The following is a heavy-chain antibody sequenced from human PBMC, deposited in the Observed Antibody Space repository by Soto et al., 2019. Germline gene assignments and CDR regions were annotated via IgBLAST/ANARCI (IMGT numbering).Heavy chain of an antibody. Sequence: APVKVSCKASGYTFTSYDMHWVRQAPGQRLEWMGWINANSGNTDYAQKFQGRVTMTRNTSVSTAYMELSSLRSEDTAVYYCARSITIFGVVTFHYYYYYMDVWGKGTTVTVSS. CDR3: ARSITIFGVVTFHYYYYYMDV. CDR2: INANSGNT. J-gene: IGHJ6*03. V-gene: IGHV1-3*01. CDR1: GYTFTSYD. D-gene: IGHD3-3*01.